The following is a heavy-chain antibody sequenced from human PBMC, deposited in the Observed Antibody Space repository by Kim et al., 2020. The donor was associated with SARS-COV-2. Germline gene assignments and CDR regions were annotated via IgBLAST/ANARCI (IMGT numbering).Heavy chain of an antibody. Sequence: GSEKYKVDPVKGRFTISRDNAKDSLYLQMNSLRAEDTDVYYCARGRELDYWGQGTLVTVSS. D-gene: IGHD1-7*01. CDR3: ARGRELDY. CDR2: GSEK. J-gene: IGHJ4*02. V-gene: IGHV3-7*01.